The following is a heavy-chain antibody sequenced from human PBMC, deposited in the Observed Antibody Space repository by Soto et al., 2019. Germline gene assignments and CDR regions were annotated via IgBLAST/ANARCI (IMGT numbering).Heavy chain of an antibody. CDR3: ARAHYYDSSGEFDY. D-gene: IGHD3-22*01. CDR1: GYTFTSYG. J-gene: IGHJ4*02. CDR2: ISAYNGNT. V-gene: IGHV1-18*01. Sequence: GASVKVSCKASGYTFTSYGISWVRRAPGQGLEWMGWISAYNGNTNYAQKLQGRVTMTTDTSTSTAYMELRSLRSDDTAVYYCARAHYYDSSGEFDYWGQGTLVTVSS.